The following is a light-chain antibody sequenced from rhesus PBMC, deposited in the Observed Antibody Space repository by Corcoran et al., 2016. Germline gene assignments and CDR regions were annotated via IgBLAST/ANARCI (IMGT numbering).Light chain of an antibody. J-gene: IGLJ1*01. CDR2: RDS. Sequence: YDVTQPRSVSVSPGQSARITCGGYNIGSKVVNWYQQKPAQAPVLVIYRDSKPPSGIPERFSGSNSGNTATLTISGVEAGDEADSYCQVWDRSSHHYIFGAGTRLTVL. V-gene: IGLV3-29*01. CDR1: NIGSKV. CDR3: QVWDRSSHHYI.